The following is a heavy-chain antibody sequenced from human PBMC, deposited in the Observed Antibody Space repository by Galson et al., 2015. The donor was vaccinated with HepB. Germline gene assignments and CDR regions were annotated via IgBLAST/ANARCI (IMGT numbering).Heavy chain of an antibody. CDR1: GYSFTSYW. J-gene: IGHJ3*02. CDR3: ARLFRYSYGHPRDHKGDAFDI. V-gene: IGHV5-51*01. D-gene: IGHD5-18*01. CDR2: IYPGDSDT. Sequence: QSGAEVKKPGESLKISCKGSGYSFTSYWIGWVRQMPGKGLEWMGIIYPGDSDTRYSPSFQGQVTISADKSISTAYLQWSSLKASDTAMYYCARLFRYSYGHPRDHKGDAFDIWGQGTMVTVSS.